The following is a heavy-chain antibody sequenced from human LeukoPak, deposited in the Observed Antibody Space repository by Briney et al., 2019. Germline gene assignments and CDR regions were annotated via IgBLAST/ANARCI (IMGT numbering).Heavy chain of an antibody. Sequence: GGSLRLSCAASGFTFSSYWMSWVRQAPGKGLEWVANIKQDGSEKYYVDSVKGRFTISRDNAKNSLYLQMNSLRAEDTAVYYCAKFHGDCGGDCGYFDYWGQGTLVTVSS. V-gene: IGHV3-7*03. CDR1: GFTFSSYW. D-gene: IGHD2-21*02. CDR2: IKQDGSEK. CDR3: AKFHGDCGGDCGYFDY. J-gene: IGHJ4*02.